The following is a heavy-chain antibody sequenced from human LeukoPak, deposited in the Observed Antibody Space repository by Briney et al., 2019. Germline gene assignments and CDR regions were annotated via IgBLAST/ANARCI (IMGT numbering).Heavy chain of an antibody. CDR3: ARDGGWWELLPDAFDI. CDR1: GYTFTSYY. J-gene: IGHJ3*02. Sequence: ASVKVSCKASGYTFTSYYMHWVRQAPGQGLEWMGIINPSGGSTSYAQKFQGRVTMTRDTSTSTVYMELSSLRSEDTAVYYCARDGGWWELLPDAFDIWGQGTMVTVSS. V-gene: IGHV1-46*01. D-gene: IGHD1-26*01. CDR2: INPSGGST.